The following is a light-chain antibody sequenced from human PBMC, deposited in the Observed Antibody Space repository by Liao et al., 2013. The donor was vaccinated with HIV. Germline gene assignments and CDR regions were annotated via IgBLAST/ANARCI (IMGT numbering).Light chain of an antibody. Sequence: SYELTQPPSVSVAPGKTARITCGGDNIGSDTVHWYRQQPGQAPVMVIFFDTDRPSGIPDRFSASKSDNTATLTISRVEPGDEADYYCQLWDSSSDHPYVFGTGTQVTVL. CDR1: NIGSDT. CDR2: FDT. CDR3: QLWDSSSDHPYV. J-gene: IGLJ1*01. V-gene: IGLV3-21*01.